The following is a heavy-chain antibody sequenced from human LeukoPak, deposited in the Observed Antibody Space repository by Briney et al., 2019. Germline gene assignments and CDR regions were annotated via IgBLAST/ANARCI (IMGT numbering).Heavy chain of an antibody. CDR1: GFTFSSYW. V-gene: IGHV3-7*01. D-gene: IGHD5-12*01. CDR3: AREGYSGYDGFDY. CDR2: IKQDGSEK. J-gene: IGHJ4*02. Sequence: GGSLRLSCAASGFTFSSYWMSWVRQAPGKGLEWVANIKQDGSEKYYVDSVEGRFTISRDNAKNSLYLQMNSLRAEDTAVYYCAREGYSGYDGFDYWGQGTLVTVSS.